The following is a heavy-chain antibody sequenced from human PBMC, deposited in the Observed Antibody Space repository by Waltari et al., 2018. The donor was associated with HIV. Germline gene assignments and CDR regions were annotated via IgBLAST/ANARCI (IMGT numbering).Heavy chain of an antibody. J-gene: IGHJ4*02. Sequence: EVQLVESGGGLAQPGGSLMVSCAASGFSFGSYGMNWVRQAPGKGLNLSSFISRDSSIIFGADAMECRFAISRDNAKNSLYLQRNGLRPEDTGVYFGARDIKVAGGQVLRPGYFDYWGQGTPVTVSS. CDR1: GFSFGSYG. CDR3: ARDIKVAGGQVLRPGYFDY. D-gene: IGHD1-20*01. CDR2: ISRDSSII. V-gene: IGHV3-48*03.